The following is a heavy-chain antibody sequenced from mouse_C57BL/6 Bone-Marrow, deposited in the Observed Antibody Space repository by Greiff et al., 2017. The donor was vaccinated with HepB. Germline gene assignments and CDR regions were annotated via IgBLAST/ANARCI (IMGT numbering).Heavy chain of an antibody. CDR2: IYPGDGDT. CDR1: GYAFSSSW. CDR3: ARRAFIHFDY. D-gene: IGHD1-1*01. Sequence: VMLVESGPELVKPGASVKISCKASGYAFSSSWMNWVKQRPGKGLEWIGRIYPGDGDTNYNGKFKGKATLTADKSSSTAYMQLSSLTSEDSAVYFCARRAFIHFDYWGQGTTLTVSS. J-gene: IGHJ2*01. V-gene: IGHV1-82*01.